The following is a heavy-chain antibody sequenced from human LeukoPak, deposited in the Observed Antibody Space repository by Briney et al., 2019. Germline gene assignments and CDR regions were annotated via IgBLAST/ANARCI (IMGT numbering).Heavy chain of an antibody. CDR3: AKDRAFGYCNAGTCHTFDP. J-gene: IGHJ5*02. Sequence: GGSLRLSCAASGXSFSSYGMHWVRQAPGKGLEWVAVISYDGSDKYCTDSVKGRFTISGDNSKNTLYLQMTSLRDEDTAVYYCAKDRAFGYCNAGTCHTFDPWGQGTLVTVSS. CDR2: ISYDGSDK. V-gene: IGHV3-30*18. D-gene: IGHD2-15*01. CDR1: GXSFSSYG.